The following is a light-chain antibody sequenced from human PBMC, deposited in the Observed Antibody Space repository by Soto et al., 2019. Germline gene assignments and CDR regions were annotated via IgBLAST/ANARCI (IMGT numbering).Light chain of an antibody. CDR3: QVWDSSSENVV. V-gene: IGLV3-21*04. CDR1: KIGSKS. CDR2: YDS. J-gene: IGLJ2*01. Sequence: SYELTQPPSVSVAPGKTARITCGGNKIGSKSVHWYQQKPGQAPVLVIYYDSDRPSGIPERFSGSNSGNTATLTISRVEAGDEADYYCQVWDSSSENVVFGGGTKLTVL.